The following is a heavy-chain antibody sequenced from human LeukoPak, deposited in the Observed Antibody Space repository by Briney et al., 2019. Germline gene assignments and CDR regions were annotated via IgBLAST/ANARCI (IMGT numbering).Heavy chain of an antibody. D-gene: IGHD3-22*01. CDR1: GFSFSSGT. J-gene: IGHJ3*01. V-gene: IGHV3-23*01. CDR3: AKDHWDSSGYWDRDAFDE. Sequence: PGGSLRLSCAASGFSFSSGTMNWVRQAPGKALEWVSSLSGSGRLIWYAGSVKGRFTISRDNSKNTVYAQMNSLRAEDTAVYYCAKDHWDSSGYWDRDAFDEWGQGTMVTVSS. CDR2: LSGSGRLI.